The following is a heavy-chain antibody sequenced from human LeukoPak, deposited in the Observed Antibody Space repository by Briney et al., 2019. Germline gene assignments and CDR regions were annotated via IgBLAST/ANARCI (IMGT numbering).Heavy chain of an antibody. CDR1: GGSFSGYY. CDR3: ARGGHDSSGYYASYFQH. Sequence: SETLSLTCAVYGGSFSGYYWSWIRQPPGKGLEWIGEINHSGSTNYNPSLKSRVTISVDTSKNQFSLKLSSVTAADTAVYYCARGGHDSSGYYASYFQHWGQGTLVTVSS. J-gene: IGHJ1*01. D-gene: IGHD3-22*01. CDR2: INHSGST. V-gene: IGHV4-34*01.